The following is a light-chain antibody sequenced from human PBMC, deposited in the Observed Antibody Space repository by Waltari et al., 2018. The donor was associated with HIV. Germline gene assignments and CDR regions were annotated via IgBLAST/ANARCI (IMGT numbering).Light chain of an antibody. CDR1: SSDGGDFNY. CDR3: TSYTVNSGLV. Sequence: QSALTQPASVSGSPGQSITISCTGTSSDGGDFNYVSWYQQHPGTAPKLLIYDVTGRPSGGSNRFSGSKSGNPASLTISGLQTEDEALYYCTSYTVNSGLVFGGGTRLAV. V-gene: IGLV2-14*03. J-gene: IGLJ3*02. CDR2: DVT.